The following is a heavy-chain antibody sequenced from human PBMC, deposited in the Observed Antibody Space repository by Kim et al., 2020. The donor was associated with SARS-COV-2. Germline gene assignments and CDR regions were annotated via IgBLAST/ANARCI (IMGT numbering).Heavy chain of an antibody. CDR3: AREDILTGYFVYGMDV. V-gene: IGHV1-46*01. D-gene: IGHD3-9*01. Sequence: QKFQGRVTMTRDTSTSTVYMELSSLRSEDTAVYYCAREDILTGYFVYGMDVWGLGTTVTVSS. J-gene: IGHJ6*02.